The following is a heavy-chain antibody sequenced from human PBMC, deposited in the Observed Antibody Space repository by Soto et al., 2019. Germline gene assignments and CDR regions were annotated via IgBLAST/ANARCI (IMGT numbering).Heavy chain of an antibody. D-gene: IGHD5-12*01. V-gene: IGHV4-59*01. J-gene: IGHJ4*02. Sequence: SETLSLTCTVSGGSISSYYWSWIRQPPGKGLEWIGYIYYSGSTNYNPSLKSRVTISVDTSKSQSSLKLSSVTAADTAVYYCARERYSGYDSSFVYWGQGTLVTVSS. CDR1: GGSISSYY. CDR3: ARERYSGYDSSFVY. CDR2: IYYSGST.